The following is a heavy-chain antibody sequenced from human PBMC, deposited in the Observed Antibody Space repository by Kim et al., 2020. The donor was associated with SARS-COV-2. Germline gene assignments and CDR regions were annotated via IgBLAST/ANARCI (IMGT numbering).Heavy chain of an antibody. V-gene: IGHV3-30*18. CDR2: ISHDGGNK. J-gene: IGHJ4*02. CDR1: GFTFSSYA. Sequence: GGSLRLSCVASGFTFSSYAIHWVRQAPGKGLEWVAVISHDGGNKYYTDSVKGRFTISRDNSRNTLYLQMNSLRAEDTAVYYCAKDHQPYSSSWPSEYWGQGTLVTVSS. CDR3: AKDHQPYSSSWPSEY. D-gene: IGHD6-13*01.